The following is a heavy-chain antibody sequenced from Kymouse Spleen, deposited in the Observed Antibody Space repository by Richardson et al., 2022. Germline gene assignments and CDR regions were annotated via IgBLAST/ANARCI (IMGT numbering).Heavy chain of an antibody. CDR1: GYTFTSYG. V-gene: IGHV1-18*01. J-gene: IGHJ5*02. D-gene: IGHD3-10*01. CDR2: ISAYNGNT. Sequence: QVQLVQSGAEVKKPGASVKVSCKASGYTFTSYGISWVRQAPGQGLEWMGWISAYNGNTNYAQKLQGRVTMTTDTSTSTAYMELRSLRSDDTAVYYCARDPYYYGSGSPNWFDPWGQGTLVTVSS. CDR3: ARDPYYYGSGSPNWFDP.